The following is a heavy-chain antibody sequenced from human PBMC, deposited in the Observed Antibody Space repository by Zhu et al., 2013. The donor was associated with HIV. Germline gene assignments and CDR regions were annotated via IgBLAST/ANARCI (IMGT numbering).Heavy chain of an antibody. Sequence: QVQLVQSGAEVKKPGSSVKVSCKASGGTFSSYAISWVRQAPGQGLEWMGGIIPIFGTANYAQKFQGRVTITADKSTSTAYMELSSLRSEDTAVYYCARKSGYCSSTSCFYGMDVWGQGTTVTVSS. CDR2: IIPIFGTA. D-gene: IGHD2-2*01. J-gene: IGHJ6*02. CDR3: ARKSGYCSSTSCFYGMDV. V-gene: IGHV1-69*06. CDR1: GGTFSSYA.